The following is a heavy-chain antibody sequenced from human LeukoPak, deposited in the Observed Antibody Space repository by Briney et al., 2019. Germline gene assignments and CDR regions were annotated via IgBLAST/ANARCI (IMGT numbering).Heavy chain of an antibody. CDR3: ARGYYYDSSGYSPFDY. V-gene: IGHV3-33*01. D-gene: IGHD3-22*01. CDR1: GFTFSSYG. Sequence: GGSLRLSCAASGFTFSSYGMHWVSQAPGKGLEWVAVIWYDGSNKYYADSVKGRFTISRDNSKNTLYPQMNSLRAEDTAVYYCARGYYYDSSGYSPFDYWAREPWSPSPQ. CDR2: IWYDGSNK. J-gene: IGHJ4*02.